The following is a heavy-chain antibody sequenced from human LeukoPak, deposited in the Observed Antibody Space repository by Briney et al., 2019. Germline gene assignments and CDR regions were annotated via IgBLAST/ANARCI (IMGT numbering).Heavy chain of an antibody. V-gene: IGHV4-34*01. J-gene: IGHJ4*02. CDR1: GGSFSGYY. CDR2: INHSGST. Sequence: LETLSLTCAVYGGSFSGYYWSWIRQPPGKGLEWIGEINHSGSTNYNPSLKSRVTISVDTSKNQFSLKLSSVTAADTAVYYCARLVLLQYESYFDYWGQGTLVTVSS. D-gene: IGHD2/OR15-2a*01. CDR3: ARLVLLQYESYFDY.